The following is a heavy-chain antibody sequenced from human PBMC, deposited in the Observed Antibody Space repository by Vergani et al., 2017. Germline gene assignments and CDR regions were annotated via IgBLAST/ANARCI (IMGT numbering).Heavy chain of an antibody. J-gene: IGHJ4*02. CDR1: GGSFSGYY. CDR2: INHSGST. CDR3: ARVPRWLQLRYFDY. Sequence: QVQLQQWGAGLLTPSETLSLTCAVYGGSFSGYYWSWIRQPPGKGLEWIGEINHSGSTNYNPSLKSRVTISVDTSKNQFSLKLSSVTAADTAVYYCARVPRWLQLRYFDYWGQGTLVTVSS. D-gene: IGHD5-24*01. V-gene: IGHV4-34*01.